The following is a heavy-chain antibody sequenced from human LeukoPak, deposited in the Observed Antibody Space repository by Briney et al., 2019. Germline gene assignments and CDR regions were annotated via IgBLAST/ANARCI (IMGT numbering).Heavy chain of an antibody. CDR2: INPNSGGT. D-gene: IGHD4-17*01. Sequence: WASVKVSCKASGYTFTGYYMHWVRQAPGQGLEWMGWINPNSGGTNYAQKFLGRVTMTRDTSISTAYMDLSGLRSDDTAVYYCVRTTGSYYYYYMDVWGKGTTVTVSS. CDR3: VRTTGSYYYYYMDV. V-gene: IGHV1-2*02. J-gene: IGHJ6*03. CDR1: GYTFTGYY.